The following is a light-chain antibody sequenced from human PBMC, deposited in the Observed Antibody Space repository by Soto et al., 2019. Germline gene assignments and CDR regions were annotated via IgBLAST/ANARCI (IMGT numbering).Light chain of an antibody. CDR3: SSYTFSTPWA. J-gene: IGLJ3*02. CDR1: SSDIGIYNY. CDR2: EVS. V-gene: IGLV2-14*01. Sequence: QSALTQPASVSGFPGQSITISCTGTSSDIGIYNYVSWYQQYPGKAPKLIIYEVSNRPSGVSNRFSGSKSGNTASLTISGLQAEDEADYYCSSYTFSTPWALGGGTKLTVL.